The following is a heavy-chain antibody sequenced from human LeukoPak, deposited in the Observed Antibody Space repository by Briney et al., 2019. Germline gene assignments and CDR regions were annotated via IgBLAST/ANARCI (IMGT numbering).Heavy chain of an antibody. V-gene: IGHV3-23*01. Sequence: GGSLRLSCAASGFTFSSYAMRWVRQAPGKGLEWVSSISGSGGSTYYADSVKGRFTISRDNSKNTLYLQMNSLRAEYTAVYYCAKDLLGGYGGNSFSQYMDVWGKGTTVTVSS. D-gene: IGHD4-23*01. J-gene: IGHJ6*03. CDR2: ISGSGGST. CDR1: GFTFSSYA. CDR3: AKDLLGGYGGNSFSQYMDV.